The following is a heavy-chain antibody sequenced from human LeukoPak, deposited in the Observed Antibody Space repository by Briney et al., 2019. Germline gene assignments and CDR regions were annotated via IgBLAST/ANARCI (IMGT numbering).Heavy chain of an antibody. CDR2: IKSKTDGGTT. CDR3: RRGVVVTAHDAFDI. V-gene: IGHV3-15*01. J-gene: IGHJ3*02. Sequence: GGSLRLSCAASGFTITDHHMDWVRQAPGKGLEWVGRIKSKTDGGTTDYAAPVKGRFTISRDDSKNTLYLQMNSLKTEDTAVYYCRRGVVVTAHDAFDIWGQGTMVTVSS. D-gene: IGHD2-21*02. CDR1: GFTITDHH.